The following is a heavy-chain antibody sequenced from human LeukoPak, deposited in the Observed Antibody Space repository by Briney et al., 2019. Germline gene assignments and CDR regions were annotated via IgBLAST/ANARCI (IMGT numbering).Heavy chain of an antibody. D-gene: IGHD3-10*01. Sequence: QPGGSLRLSCAASGFTFSSYAMSWVRQAPGKGLEWVSAISGSGGSTYYADSVKGRFTISRDNSKNTLYLQMNSLRAEDTAVYYCAREGFRGGSGSRLVYGVDVWGKGTTVTVSS. CDR3: AREGFRGGSGSRLVYGVDV. CDR1: GFTFSSYA. CDR2: ISGSGGST. V-gene: IGHV3-23*01. J-gene: IGHJ6*04.